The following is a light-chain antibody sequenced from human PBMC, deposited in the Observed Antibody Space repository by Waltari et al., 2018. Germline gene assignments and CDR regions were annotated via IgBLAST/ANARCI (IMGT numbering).Light chain of an antibody. V-gene: IGKV3D-11*02. Sequence: EIVLTQSPATLSLSPGDNADISCRASQSVSSYLAWYKQKPGQDPRLLIYDASNRASGIPARFSGSGPGTDFTLTISSLEPEDFAVYYCQQRINWHLTFGGGTKVEIK. J-gene: IGKJ4*01. CDR1: QSVSSY. CDR2: DAS. CDR3: QQRINWHLT.